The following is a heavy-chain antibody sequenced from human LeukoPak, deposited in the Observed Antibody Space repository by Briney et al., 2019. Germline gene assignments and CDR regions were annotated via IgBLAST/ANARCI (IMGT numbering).Heavy chain of an antibody. CDR1: GFTFSSYA. Sequence: GGSLRLSCAASGFTFSSYAMSCVRQAPGKGLEWVSAISGSGGNTYYADSVKGRFTISRDNSKNTLYLQMNSLRAEDTAVYYCAKDEAGSTIFGVVIPSFDYWGQGTLVTVSS. CDR3: AKDEAGSTIFGVVIPSFDY. V-gene: IGHV3-23*01. D-gene: IGHD3-3*01. CDR2: ISGSGGNT. J-gene: IGHJ4*02.